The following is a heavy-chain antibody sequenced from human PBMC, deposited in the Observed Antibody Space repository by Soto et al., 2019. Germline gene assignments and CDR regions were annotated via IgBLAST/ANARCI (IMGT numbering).Heavy chain of an antibody. V-gene: IGHV3-30*18. CDR1: GFTFSSYG. CDR2: ISYDGSNK. Sequence: QVQLVESGGGVVQPGRSLRLSCAASGFTFSSYGIQWVRQAPGKGLEWVAVISYDGSNKYYADSVKGRFTISRDNSKNTLYLPMNSLRAEDTAVYYCAKDRDALWFGAFTEDYWGQGTLVTVSS. J-gene: IGHJ4*02. D-gene: IGHD3-10*01. CDR3: AKDRDALWFGAFTEDY.